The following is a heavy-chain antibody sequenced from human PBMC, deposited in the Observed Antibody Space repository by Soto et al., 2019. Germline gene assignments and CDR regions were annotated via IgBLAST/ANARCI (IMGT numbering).Heavy chain of an antibody. CDR2: ISWNSGSI. V-gene: IGHV3-9*01. D-gene: IGHD6-19*01. CDR1: GFTFDDYA. J-gene: IGHJ4*02. CDR3: AKDTSSGWYVTYYFDY. Sequence: GGSLRLSCAASGFTFDDYAMHWVRQAPGKGLEWVSGISWNSGSIGYADSVKGRFTISRDNAKNSLYLQMNSLRAEDTALYYCAKDTSSGWYVTYYFDYWGQGTLVTVSS.